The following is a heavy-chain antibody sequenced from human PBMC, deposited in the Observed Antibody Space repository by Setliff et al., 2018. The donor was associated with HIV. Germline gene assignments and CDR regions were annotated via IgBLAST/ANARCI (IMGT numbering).Heavy chain of an antibody. Sequence: SETLSPTCTVPGGSISSYYWSWIRQHPGKGLEWIGYIHYSGSTYYNPSLKSQVTISVDTSKNRLSLKLSSVTAADAAVYHCARAMSSSWYIDGFDIWGQGTVVTVSS. D-gene: IGHD6-13*01. CDR1: GGSISSYY. V-gene: IGHV4-59*06. CDR2: IHYSGST. J-gene: IGHJ3*02. CDR3: ARAMSSSWYIDGFDI.